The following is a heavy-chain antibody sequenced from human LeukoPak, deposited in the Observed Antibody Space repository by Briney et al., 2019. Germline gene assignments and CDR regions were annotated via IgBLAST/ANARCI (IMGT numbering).Heavy chain of an antibody. Sequence: GGSLRLSCVASGFTFITYAMSWVRQAPGKGLEWVSSISGSGGSKYYADSVKGRFTISRDNSKNTMYLQMNSLRAEDTAVYYCAKHTTVVTESWFDPWGQGTLVTVSS. CDR1: GFTFITYA. CDR3: AKHTTVVTESWFDP. V-gene: IGHV3-23*01. J-gene: IGHJ5*02. CDR2: ISGSGGSK. D-gene: IGHD4-23*01.